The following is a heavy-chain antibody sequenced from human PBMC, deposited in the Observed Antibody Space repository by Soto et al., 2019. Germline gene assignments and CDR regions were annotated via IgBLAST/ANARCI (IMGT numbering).Heavy chain of an antibody. CDR1: GFSFSSHD. Sequence: PGGFLRLSCAASGFSFSSHDMHWVRQATGKGLEWVSGAGTVGDRYYSGSVKGRFTVSRENARNSLYLQMNSLRAGDTAVYYCVRRFCSGGTCPGIGFDYWGQGILVTVSS. J-gene: IGHJ4*02. CDR2: AGTVGDR. CDR3: VRRFCSGGTCPGIGFDY. V-gene: IGHV3-13*01. D-gene: IGHD2-15*01.